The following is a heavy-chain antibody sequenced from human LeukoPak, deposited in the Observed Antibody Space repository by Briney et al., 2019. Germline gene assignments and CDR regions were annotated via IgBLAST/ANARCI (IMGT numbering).Heavy chain of an antibody. J-gene: IGHJ4*01. CDR2: ISSSGSTI. D-gene: IGHD6-19*01. CDR3: ASVKWIAVAAFDS. CDR1: GFTFSSYE. V-gene: IGHV3-48*03. Sequence: PGGSLRLSCAASGFTFSSYEMNWVRQAPGKGLEWVSYISSSGSTIYYADSVKGRFTISRDNAKNSLYLQMNRPRADDTAVYYCASVKWIAVAAFDSWGQGTLVTVSP.